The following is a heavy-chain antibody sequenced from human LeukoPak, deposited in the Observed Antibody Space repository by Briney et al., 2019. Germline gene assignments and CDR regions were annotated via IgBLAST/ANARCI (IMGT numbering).Heavy chain of an antibody. CDR2: INVSGGST. D-gene: IGHD2-15*01. J-gene: IGHJ6*02. V-gene: IGHV3-23*01. CDR3: AKYGLSGYSSGRDV. CDR1: RFTFSSYA. Sequence: GGSLRLSCAASRFTFSSYAMTWVRQAPGKGLEWVSTINVSGGSTYYADSVKGRFTISRDNSKNTLYLQMNSLRAEDTAVYYCAKYGLSGYSSGRDVWGQGTTVTVSS.